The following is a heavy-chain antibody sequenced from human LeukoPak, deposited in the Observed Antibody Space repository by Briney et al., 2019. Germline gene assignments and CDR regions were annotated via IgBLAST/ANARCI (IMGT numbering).Heavy chain of an antibody. D-gene: IGHD3-22*01. Sequence: QPGGSLRLSCAASRFTFSRYWMHWVRQAPGKGLVWVSRINSDGISTSYADSVKGRFTISRDNAKNTLYLQMDSLSAENTAVYYCAREANYYDSSGPADYWGQGTLVTVSS. CDR2: INSDGIST. CDR1: RFTFSRYW. V-gene: IGHV3-74*01. CDR3: AREANYYDSSGPADY. J-gene: IGHJ4*02.